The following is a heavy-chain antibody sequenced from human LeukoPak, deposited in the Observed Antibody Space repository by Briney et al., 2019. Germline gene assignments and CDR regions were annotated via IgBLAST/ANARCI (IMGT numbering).Heavy chain of an antibody. CDR3: AKGIIVIRPGYYMDV. D-gene: IGHD2/OR15-2a*01. Sequence: PGGSLRLSCAASGFTFSSYGMHWVRQAPGKGLEWVSAISGSGGSTYYADSVKGRFTISRDNSKNALYLQMNSLRAEDTAVYYCAKGIIVIRPGYYMDVWGKGTTVTVSS. CDR1: GFTFSSYG. J-gene: IGHJ6*03. CDR2: ISGSGGST. V-gene: IGHV3-23*01.